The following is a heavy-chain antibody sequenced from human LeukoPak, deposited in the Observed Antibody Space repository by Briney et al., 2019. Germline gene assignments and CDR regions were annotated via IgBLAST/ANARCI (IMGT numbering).Heavy chain of an antibody. D-gene: IGHD2-15*01. V-gene: IGHV1-69*13. CDR2: IIPIFGTV. CDR1: GGAFSSYA. Sequence: GASVKVSCKASGGAFSSYAISWVRQAPGQGLEWMGGIIPIFGTVNYAQKFQGRVTITADEATRTAYMDLSSLRSDDTAVYYCARETSPGVVVVVAATAGAFDIWGQGTMVTVSS. J-gene: IGHJ3*02. CDR3: ARETSPGVVVVVAATAGAFDI.